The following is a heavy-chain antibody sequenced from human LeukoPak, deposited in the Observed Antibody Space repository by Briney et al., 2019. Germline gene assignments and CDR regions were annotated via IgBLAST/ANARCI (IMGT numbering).Heavy chain of an antibody. CDR3: ARRVRAGFFATPDQHNWFDP. CDR1: GGSISSSSYY. D-gene: IGHD2-15*01. J-gene: IGHJ5*02. Sequence: SETLSPTCTVSGGSISSSSYYWGWIRQPPGKGLEWIGSIYYSGSTYYNPSLKSRVTISVDTSKNQFSLKLSSVTAADTAVYYCARRVRAGFFATPDQHNWFDPWGQGTLVTVSS. CDR2: IYYSGST. V-gene: IGHV4-39*01.